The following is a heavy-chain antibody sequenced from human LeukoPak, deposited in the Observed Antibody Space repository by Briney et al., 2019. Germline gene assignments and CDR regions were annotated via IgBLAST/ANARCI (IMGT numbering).Heavy chain of an antibody. CDR1: GFTFSSYA. D-gene: IGHD2-2*01. CDR2: ISGSGSST. CDR3: AGGGYCSSTSCPGGFDY. V-gene: IGHV3-23*01. Sequence: GGSLRLSCAASGFTFSSYAMSWVRQAPGKGLEWVSAISGSGSSTYYADSVKGRFTISRDNSKNTLYLQMNSLRAEDTAVYYCAGGGYCSSTSCPGGFDYWGQGTLVTVSS. J-gene: IGHJ4*02.